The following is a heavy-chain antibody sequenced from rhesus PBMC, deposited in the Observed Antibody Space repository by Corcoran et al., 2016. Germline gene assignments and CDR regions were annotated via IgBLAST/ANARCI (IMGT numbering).Heavy chain of an antibody. Sequence: QVTLKESGPALVKPTQTLTLTCTFSGFSISTTGTGVGCIRQPPGKALEWLASIYWNDNKYYSTSLKSRLTISKDTSKNQVVLTMTNMDPVDTATYYCAREKWVQFDFDYWGQGVLVTVSS. V-gene: IGHV2-95*01. CDR3: AREKWVQFDFDY. D-gene: IGHD5-24*01. J-gene: IGHJ4*01. CDR2: IYWNDNK. CDR1: GFSISTTGTG.